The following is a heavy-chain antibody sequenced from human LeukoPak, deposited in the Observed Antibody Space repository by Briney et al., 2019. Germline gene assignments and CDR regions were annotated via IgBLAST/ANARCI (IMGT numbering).Heavy chain of an antibody. Sequence: GGSLRLSCAASGFTFSSYGITWVRQAPGKGLEWVSAISVSGGITYYADSVKGRFTISRDNSKNTLYLQMNSLRAEDTAVYYCAKTERAVNYYDSSGYYPNYYFDYWGQGTLVTVSS. CDR2: ISVSGGIT. CDR3: AKTERAVNYYDSSGYYPNYYFDY. D-gene: IGHD3-22*01. V-gene: IGHV3-23*01. J-gene: IGHJ4*02. CDR1: GFTFSSYG.